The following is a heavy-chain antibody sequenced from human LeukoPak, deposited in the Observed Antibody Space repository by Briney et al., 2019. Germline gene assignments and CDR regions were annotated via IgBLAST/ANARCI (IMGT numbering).Heavy chain of an antibody. CDR1: GFTFSDYS. J-gene: IGHJ4*02. CDR2: ISSSSSTI. CDR3: AIRKSGDAIDY. D-gene: IGHD5-12*01. V-gene: IGHV3-48*01. Sequence: GGSLRLSCAASGFTFSDYSMNWVRQAPGKGLEWVSYISSSSSTIYYADSVKGRFTISRDNSKNTLYLLMNSLRAEDTAVYYCAIRKSGDAIDYWGQGTLVTVSS.